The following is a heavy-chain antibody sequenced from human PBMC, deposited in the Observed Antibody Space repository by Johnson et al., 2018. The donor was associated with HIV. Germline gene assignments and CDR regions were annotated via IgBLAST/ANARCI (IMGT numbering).Heavy chain of an antibody. V-gene: IGHV3-15*01. CDR1: GFTFSNAW. CDR3: TREGRTVAAFTVGAFDI. CDR2: IKSKTDDGTT. D-gene: IGHD6-19*01. Sequence: VQLVESGGGLVKPGGSLRLSCAASGFTFSNAWMSWVRQAPGKGLEWVGRIKSKTDDGTTDYAAPVKGRFTISRDDSKNTLYLQMNSLKTEDTAVYYCTREGRTVAAFTVGAFDIWGQGTMVTVSS. J-gene: IGHJ3*02.